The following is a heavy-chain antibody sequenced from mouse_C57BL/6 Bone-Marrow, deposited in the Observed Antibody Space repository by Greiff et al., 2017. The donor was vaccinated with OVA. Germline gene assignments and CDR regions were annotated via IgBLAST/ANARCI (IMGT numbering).Heavy chain of an antibody. CDR3: ARRDDYDGDY. J-gene: IGHJ2*01. V-gene: IGHV5-17*01. CDR2: ISSGSSTI. Sequence: EVQRVESGGGLVKPGGSLKLSCAASGFTFSDYGMHWVRQAPEKGLEWVAYISSGSSTIYYADTVKGRFTISRDKAKNTLFLQMTSLRSKDTAMYYCARRDDYDGDYWGQGTTLTVSS. D-gene: IGHD2-4*01. CDR1: GFTFSDYG.